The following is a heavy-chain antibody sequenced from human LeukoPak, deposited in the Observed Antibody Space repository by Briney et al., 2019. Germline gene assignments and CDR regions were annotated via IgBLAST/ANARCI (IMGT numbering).Heavy chain of an antibody. CDR3: ARAREDRGYYYYYYMDV. CDR1: GGSISSYY. Sequence: TSSETLSLTCTVSGGSISSYYWSWIRQPPGKGLEWIGYIYTSGSTNYNPSLKSRVTISVDTSKNQFSLKLSSVTAADTAVYYCARAREDRGYYYYYYMDVWGKGTTVTVSS. D-gene: IGHD1-14*01. V-gene: IGHV4-4*09. J-gene: IGHJ6*03. CDR2: IYTSGST.